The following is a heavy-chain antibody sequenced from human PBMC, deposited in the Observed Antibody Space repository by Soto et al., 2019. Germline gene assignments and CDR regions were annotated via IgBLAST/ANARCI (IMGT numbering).Heavy chain of an antibody. J-gene: IGHJ3*02. D-gene: IGHD4-17*01. CDR1: GGSISSYY. Sequence: QVQLQESGPGLVKPSETLSLTCTVSGGSISSYYWSWIRQPPGKGLEWIGYIYYSGSTNYNPSLKSPVTIPVDTAKTQFSLKLRSVTAADTAVYYCARRYGYAFDIWGQGTMVTVSS. V-gene: IGHV4-59*01. CDR3: ARRYGYAFDI. CDR2: IYYSGST.